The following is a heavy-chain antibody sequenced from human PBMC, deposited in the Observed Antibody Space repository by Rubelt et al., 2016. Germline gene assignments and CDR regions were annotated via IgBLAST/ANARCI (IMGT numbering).Heavy chain of an antibody. J-gene: IGHJ4*02. CDR1: GYTFTSYA. CDR3: ATRPAPATAIGPFDF. D-gene: IGHD2-21*02. V-gene: IGHV1-3*01. CDR2: INAGNGNT. Sequence: GYTFTSYAIHWVRQAPGQRLEWMGWINAGNGNTKYSQKLQGRVTITRDTSASTASMELSSLRSEDTAVYFCATRPAPATAIGPFDFWGQGTLVTVSS.